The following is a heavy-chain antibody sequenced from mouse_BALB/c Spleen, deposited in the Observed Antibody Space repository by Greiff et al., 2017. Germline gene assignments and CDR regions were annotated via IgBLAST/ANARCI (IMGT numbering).Heavy chain of an antibody. CDR1: GFNIKDTY. Sequence: EVQVVESGAELVKPGASVKLSCTASGFNIKDTYMHWVKQWPEQGLEWIGRIDPANGNTKYDPKFQGKATITADTSSNTAYLQLSSLTSEDTAVYYCARSGTARATPFAYWGQGTLVTVSA. CDR3: ARSGTARATPFAY. J-gene: IGHJ3*01. V-gene: IGHV14-3*02. CDR2: IDPANGNT. D-gene: IGHD3-2*01.